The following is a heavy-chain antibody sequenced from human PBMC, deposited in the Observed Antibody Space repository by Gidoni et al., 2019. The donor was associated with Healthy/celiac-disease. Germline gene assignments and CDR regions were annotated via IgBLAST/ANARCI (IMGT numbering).Heavy chain of an antibody. Sequence: EVQLVESGGGLVQPGGSLRLSCAASGFPFSSFWMSWVRQAPGKGLEWVANIKQDGSEKYYVDSVKGRFTISRDNAKNSLYLQMNSLRAEDTAVYYCARGHREYCSSTSCLPDHWGQGTLVTVSS. J-gene: IGHJ4*02. V-gene: IGHV3-7*03. CDR2: IKQDGSEK. CDR1: GFPFSSFW. D-gene: IGHD2-2*01. CDR3: ARGHREYCSSTSCLPDH.